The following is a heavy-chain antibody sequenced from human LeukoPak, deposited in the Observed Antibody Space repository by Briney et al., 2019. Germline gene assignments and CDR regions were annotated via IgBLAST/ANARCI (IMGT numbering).Heavy chain of an antibody. CDR2: ISSSSSYI. J-gene: IGHJ4*02. D-gene: IGHD6-13*01. CDR1: GFTFSSYS. CDR3: ARGFGSSCYDY. V-gene: IGHV3-21*01. Sequence: PGGSLRLSCAASGFTFSSYSMNWVRQAPGKGVVWVSSISSSSSYIYYADSVKGRFTISRDNAKNSLYLQMNSLRAEDTAVYYCARGFGSSCYDYWGQGTLVTVSS.